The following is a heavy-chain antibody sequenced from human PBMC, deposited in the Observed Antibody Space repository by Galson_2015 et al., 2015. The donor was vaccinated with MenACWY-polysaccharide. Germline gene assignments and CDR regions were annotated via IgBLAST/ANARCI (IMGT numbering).Heavy chain of an antibody. D-gene: IGHD4-17*01. CDR2: ISYDGSNK. Sequence: SLRLSCAASGFTFSSSGEHWVRQAPGKGLEWVAVISYDGSNKYYADSVKGRITISRDNSKNTLYLQMNGLRAEDTAVYYCAKDDGDPLFDYWGQGTLVTVSS. V-gene: IGHV3-30*18. J-gene: IGHJ4*02. CDR3: AKDDGDPLFDY. CDR1: GFTFSSSG.